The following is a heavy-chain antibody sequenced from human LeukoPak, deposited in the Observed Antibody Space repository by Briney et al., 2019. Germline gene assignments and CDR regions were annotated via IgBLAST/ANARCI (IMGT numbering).Heavy chain of an antibody. Sequence: GGSLRLSCAASGFTFSSNWMHWVRQAPGKGLVWVSRINEDGSTTNYADSVKGRSTISRDIAKNTLYLQMNSLGAEDTGVYYCAKDHYWSIDYWGRGTLVTVSS. D-gene: IGHD3-3*01. CDR1: GFTFSSNW. CDR2: INEDGSTT. V-gene: IGHV3-74*01. J-gene: IGHJ4*02. CDR3: AKDHYWSIDY.